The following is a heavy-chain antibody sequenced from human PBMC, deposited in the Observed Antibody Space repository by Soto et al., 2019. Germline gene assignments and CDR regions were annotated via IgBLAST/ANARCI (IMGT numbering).Heavy chain of an antibody. CDR1: GFTFSSYA. CDR2: ISGSGGST. Sequence: GGSLRLSCAASGFTFSSYAMSWVRHAPGKGLEWVSAISGSGGSTYYADSVKGRFTISRDNSKNTLYLQMNSLRAEDTAVYYCAKNYDFWSGYMKYYFDYWGQGTLVTVSS. J-gene: IGHJ4*02. V-gene: IGHV3-23*01. D-gene: IGHD3-3*01. CDR3: AKNYDFWSGYMKYYFDY.